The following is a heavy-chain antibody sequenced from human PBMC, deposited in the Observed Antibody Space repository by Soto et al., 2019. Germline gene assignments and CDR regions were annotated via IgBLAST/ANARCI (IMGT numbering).Heavy chain of an antibody. CDR1: GFTFSSYS. J-gene: IGHJ3*02. Sequence: GGSLRLSCAASGFTFSSYSMNWVRQAPGKGLEWVSYISSSSSTIYYAVSVKGRFTISRDNAKNSLYLQMNSLRAEDTAVYYCARVKHGSSSWTKVEGAFDIWGQGTMVTVSS. CDR2: ISSSSSTI. V-gene: IGHV3-48*04. D-gene: IGHD6-13*01. CDR3: ARVKHGSSSWTKVEGAFDI.